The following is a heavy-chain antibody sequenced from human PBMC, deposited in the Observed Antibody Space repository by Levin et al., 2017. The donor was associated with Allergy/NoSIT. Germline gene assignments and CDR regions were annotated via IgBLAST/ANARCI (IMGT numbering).Heavy chain of an antibody. Sequence: SQTLSLTCAASGFIFSDYYMGWIRQPPGKGLEWIGEINHSGSTNYNPSLKSRVTISVDTSKNQFSLKLSSVTAADTAVYYCARSPPVIAAGNWFDPWGQGTLVTVSS. D-gene: IGHD6-13*01. CDR3: ARSPPVIAAGNWFDP. J-gene: IGHJ5*02. CDR1: GFIFSDYY. CDR2: INHSGST. V-gene: IGHV4-34*01.